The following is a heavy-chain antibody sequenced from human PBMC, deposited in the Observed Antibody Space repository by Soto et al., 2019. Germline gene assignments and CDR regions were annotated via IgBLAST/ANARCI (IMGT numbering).Heavy chain of an antibody. CDR3: ARERGYYDSSGYFDY. Sequence: SWTLRLTCAVCGYAIISGYCWVWLRQPPGKGLEWIGSIYHGGSTYYNPSLNSRVTLSIDMTNNHVSLILNSVTAADTAVYCARERGYYDSSGYFDYWGQGTLVTVSS. CDR1: GYAIISGYC. J-gene: IGHJ4*02. CDR2: IYHGGST. D-gene: IGHD3-22*01. V-gene: IGHV4-38-2*02.